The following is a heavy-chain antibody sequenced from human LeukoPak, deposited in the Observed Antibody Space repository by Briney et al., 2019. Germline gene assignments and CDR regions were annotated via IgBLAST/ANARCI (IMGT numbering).Heavy chain of an antibody. V-gene: IGHV3-23*01. CDR2: ISGSGANT. CDR1: GFTFSSYA. D-gene: IGHD2-2*01. J-gene: IGHJ4*02. CDR3: AKTGEDIVVVPAAFFDS. Sequence: GGSLRLSCAASGFTFSSYAMSWVRQAPGKGLEWVSGISGSGANTHYADSVKGRFTISRDNSKNTLYLQMNSLRAEDTALYYCAKTGEDIVVVPAAFFDSWGQGTLVTVSS.